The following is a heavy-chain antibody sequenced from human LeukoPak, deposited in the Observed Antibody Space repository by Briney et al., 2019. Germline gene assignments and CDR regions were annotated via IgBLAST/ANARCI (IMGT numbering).Heavy chain of an antibody. Sequence: SETLSLTCAVYGGSFSGYYWSWLRQPPGKGLEWIGEINHSGSTNYNPSLKSRVTISVDTSKNQFSLKLSSVTAAGTAVYYCARVYYYGSGSYLAFDIWGQGTMVTVSS. CDR3: ARVYYYGSGSYLAFDI. D-gene: IGHD3-10*01. CDR1: GGSFSGYY. V-gene: IGHV4-34*01. J-gene: IGHJ3*02. CDR2: INHSGST.